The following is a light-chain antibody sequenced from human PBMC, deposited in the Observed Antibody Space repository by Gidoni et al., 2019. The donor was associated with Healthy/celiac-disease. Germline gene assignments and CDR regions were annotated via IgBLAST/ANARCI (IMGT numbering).Light chain of an antibody. V-gene: IGLV1-51*01. J-gene: IGLJ2*01. CDR2: DNN. Sequence: QSVLTQPPSGSAAPGQKVTISCSGSSSNIGNNYVSWYQQLPGTAPKLLIYDNNKRPSGILDRFSGSKSGTSATLGITGLQTGDEADYYCGTWDSSLSAVVFGGGTKLTVL. CDR1: SSNIGNNY. CDR3: GTWDSSLSAVV.